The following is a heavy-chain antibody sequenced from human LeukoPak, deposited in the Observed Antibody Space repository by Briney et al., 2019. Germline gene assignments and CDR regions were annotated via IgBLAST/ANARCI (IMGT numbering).Heavy chain of an antibody. CDR1: GHTFTDYY. CDR3: ARDQSVRLLQTSSTYFKHVFAI. V-gene: IGHV1-2*02. CDR2: INPNSGAT. Sequence: ASVKVSCKASGHTFTDYYMHWVRQAPGQGLEWMGWINPNSGATNYAQKVQGRVTMTTDTSTSTAYMELRSLRFDDTAVYYCARDQSVRLLQTSSTYFKHVFAIWGQGSMVTVSS. D-gene: IGHD6-13*01. J-gene: IGHJ3*02.